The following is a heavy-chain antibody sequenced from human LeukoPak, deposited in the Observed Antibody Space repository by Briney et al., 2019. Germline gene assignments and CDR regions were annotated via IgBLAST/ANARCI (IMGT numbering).Heavy chain of an antibody. CDR2: INHSGST. CDR1: GGSISSSSYY. CDR3: ARGPSLGRWVPAAIRLDSQN. D-gene: IGHD2-2*01. Sequence: ASETLSLTCTVSGGSISSSSYYWGWIRQPPGKGLEWIGEINHSGSTNYNPSLKSRVTISVDTSKNQFSLKLSSVTAADTAVYYCARGPSLGRWVPAAIRLDSQNWGQGTLVTVSS. V-gene: IGHV4-39*07. J-gene: IGHJ4*02.